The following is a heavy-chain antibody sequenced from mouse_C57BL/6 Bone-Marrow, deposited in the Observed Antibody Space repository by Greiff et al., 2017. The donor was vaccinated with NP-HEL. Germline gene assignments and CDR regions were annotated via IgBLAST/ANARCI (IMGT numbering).Heavy chain of an antibody. CDR1: EYEFPSHD. CDR3: ARRSYDYDYWYFDV. Sequence: EVKLVESGGGLVQPGESLKLSCESNEYEFPSHDMSWVRKTPEKRLELVAAINSDGGSTYYPDTMERRFIISRDNTKKTLYLQMSSLRSEDTALYYGARRSYDYDYWYFDVWGTGTTVTVSS. V-gene: IGHV5-2*01. CDR2: INSDGGST. J-gene: IGHJ1*03. D-gene: IGHD2-4*01.